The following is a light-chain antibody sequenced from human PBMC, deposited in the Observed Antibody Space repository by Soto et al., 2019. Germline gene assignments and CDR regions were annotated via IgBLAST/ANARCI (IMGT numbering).Light chain of an antibody. CDR1: QSVNSD. Sequence: ETVMTQSPATLSVSPGERATLSCRANQSVNSDLAWYQKKPGQAPRLLIYGASTRATGIPARFSGGGSETKFTLTISSLQSEDFAVYYCQQNNNWPRTFGQGTKV. J-gene: IGKJ1*01. V-gene: IGKV3-15*01. CDR3: QQNNNWPRT. CDR2: GAS.